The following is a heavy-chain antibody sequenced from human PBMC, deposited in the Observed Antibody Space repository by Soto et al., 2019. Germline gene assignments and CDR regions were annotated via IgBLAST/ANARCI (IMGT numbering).Heavy chain of an antibody. D-gene: IGHD2-2*01. V-gene: IGHV4-28*01. J-gene: IGHJ3*02. CDR3: ARSPYADALDI. CDR1: GYSMTTVRC. Sequence: SEALSVTWGGSGYSMTTVRCWAWIRQPPGKGLEWIGYIFHSGTTHYNPSLKSRVTMSVDTSKNQFSLKVDSLTAEDTAVYYCARSPYADALDIWGQGTMVT. CDR2: IFHSGTT.